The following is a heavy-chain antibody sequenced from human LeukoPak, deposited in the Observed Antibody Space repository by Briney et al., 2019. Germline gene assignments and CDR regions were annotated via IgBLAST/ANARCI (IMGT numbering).Heavy chain of an antibody. D-gene: IGHD3-10*01. Sequence: GGSLRLSCGASGFTFSSHWMHWVRQVPGKGLVWVARIRGDENEIDYADSVKGRFTISRDNAKNTLYLQMNSLRVEDTAVYFCARGHVPGSTRHWDFWGQGTLVTV. CDR3: ARGHVPGSTRHWDF. CDR1: GFTFSSHW. J-gene: IGHJ4*02. CDR2: IRGDENEI. V-gene: IGHV3-74*01.